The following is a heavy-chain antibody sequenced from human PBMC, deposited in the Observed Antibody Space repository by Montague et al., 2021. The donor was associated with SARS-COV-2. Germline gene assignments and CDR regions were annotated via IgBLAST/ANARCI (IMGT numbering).Heavy chain of an antibody. CDR2: IYYTGNT. J-gene: IGHJ3*01. CDR1: GGSITNNIDY. V-gene: IGHV4-39*02. CDR3: ARLKRYFDSSGSPSAFDF. D-gene: IGHD3-22*01. Sequence: SETLSLTCTVPGGSITNNIDYWAWIRQPPGKGLEWIGSIYYTGNTYYNPSLKSQVTISVVTSKNHFTLKLSSVTAAETAVYYCARLKRYFDSSGSPSAFDFWGQGTKVTVSS.